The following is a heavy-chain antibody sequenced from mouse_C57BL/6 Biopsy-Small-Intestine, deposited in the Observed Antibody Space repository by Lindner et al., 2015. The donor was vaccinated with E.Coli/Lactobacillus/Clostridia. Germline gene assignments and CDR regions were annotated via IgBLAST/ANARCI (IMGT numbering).Heavy chain of an antibody. D-gene: IGHD1-1*02. Sequence: SVKVSCKSSGDTFIDYGFTWVRQAPGQGLEWMAWISAHNGDTNYAQRFQGRVTLTTDTSTSTAYMELRSLRSDDTAFYYCARAPLYCGGDWCAFDIWGQGTMVIVS. CDR1: GDTFIDYG. J-gene: IGHJ3*01. CDR2: ISAHNGDT. V-gene: IGHV1-84*02. CDR3: ARAPLYCGGDWCAFDI.